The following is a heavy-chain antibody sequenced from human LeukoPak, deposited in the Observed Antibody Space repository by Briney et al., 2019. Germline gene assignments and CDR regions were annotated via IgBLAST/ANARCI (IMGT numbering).Heavy chain of an antibody. V-gene: IGHV3-21*01. CDR1: GFTFSSYS. CDR3: ARGLEPYYDFWSGYYTYYFDY. CDR2: ISSSSSYI. D-gene: IGHD3-3*01. Sequence: PGGSLRLSCAASGFTFSSYSMNWVRQAPGKGLEWVSSISSSSSYIYCADSVKGRFTISRDNAKNSLYLQMNSLRAEDTAVYYCARGLEPYYDFWSGYYTYYFDYWGQGTLVTVSS. J-gene: IGHJ4*02.